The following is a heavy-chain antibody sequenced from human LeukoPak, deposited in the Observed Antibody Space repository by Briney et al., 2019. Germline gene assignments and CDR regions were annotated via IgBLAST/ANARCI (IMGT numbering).Heavy chain of an antibody. CDR2: INHSGST. D-gene: IGHD2-2*01. J-gene: IGHJ6*02. CDR3: ARGRWNIVVVPADGMDV. V-gene: IGHV4-34*01. CDR1: GFTFSSHG. Sequence: LRLSCAASGFTFSSHGMNWVRQPPGKGLEWIGEINHSGSTNYNPSLKSRVTISVDTSKNQFSLKLSSVTAADTAVYYCARGRWNIVVVPADGMDVWGQGTTVTVSS.